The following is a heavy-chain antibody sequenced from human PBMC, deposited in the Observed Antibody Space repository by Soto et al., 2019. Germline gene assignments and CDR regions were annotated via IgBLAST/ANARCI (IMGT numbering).Heavy chain of an antibody. Sequence: GESQKLCCNGCGYRFTTYFSGCVRQMPGKGLEWMGIIYPGDSDTRYSPSFQGQVTISADKSISTAYLQWSSLKASDTAMYYCARSYDSIIPIDYRGQGTLVTVSS. CDR2: IYPGDSDT. CDR3: ARSYDSIIPIDY. CDR1: GYRFTTYF. J-gene: IGHJ4*02. D-gene: IGHD3-22*01. V-gene: IGHV5-51*01.